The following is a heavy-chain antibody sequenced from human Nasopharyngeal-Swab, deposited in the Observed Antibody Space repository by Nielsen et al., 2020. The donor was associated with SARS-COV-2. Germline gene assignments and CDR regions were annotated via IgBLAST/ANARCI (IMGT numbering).Heavy chain of an antibody. V-gene: IGHV1-2*06. CDR3: VRDDGGVPGIPETGPPGAF. J-gene: IGHJ4*02. D-gene: IGHD6-13*01. CDR2: VNPNSGDT. Sequence: ASVKVSCKASGYTFSDYYMHWVRQAPGQGLEWMGRVNPNSGDTIYAQEFQGRVTMTGDTSIGTAYMELRRLISDDPAVYYCVRDDGGVPGIPETGPPGAFWGQGTLVTVSS. CDR1: GYTFSDYY.